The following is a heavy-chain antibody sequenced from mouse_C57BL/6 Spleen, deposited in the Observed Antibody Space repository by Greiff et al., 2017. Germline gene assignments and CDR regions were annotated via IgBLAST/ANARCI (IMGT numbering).Heavy chain of an antibody. V-gene: IGHV14-2*01. CDR3: AGSVVFTTVVASYYFDY. Sequence: VQLQQSGAELVKPGASVKLSCTASGFNFKDYYMHWVKQRPEQGLEWIGRIDPEDGETKYAPKFQGKATMTADPSSNTAYLQLSSLTSEDTAVYYCAGSVVFTTVVASYYFDYWGQGTTLTVSS. J-gene: IGHJ2*01. CDR2: IDPEDGET. D-gene: IGHD1-1*01. CDR1: GFNFKDYY.